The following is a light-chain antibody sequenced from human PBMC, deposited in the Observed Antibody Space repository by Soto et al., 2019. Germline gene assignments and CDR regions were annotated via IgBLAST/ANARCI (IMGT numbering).Light chain of an antibody. J-gene: IGKJ1*01. CDR2: DAS. CDR1: QSVDSS. Sequence: EIVLTQSPGTLSLSPGERATLSCRASQSVDSSFLAWYQQKPGQAPSLLIYDASVRATGIPDRFSGSGSGTEFTLTISSLQSEDFAVYYCQQSNNWPRTFGQGTKVDIK. V-gene: IGKV3D-15*01. CDR3: QQSNNWPRT.